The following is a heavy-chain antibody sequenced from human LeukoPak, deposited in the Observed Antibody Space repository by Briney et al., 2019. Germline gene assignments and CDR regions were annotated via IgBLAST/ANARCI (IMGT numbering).Heavy chain of an antibody. J-gene: IGHJ4*02. Sequence: GGSLRLSCAASGFTFSSYGMSWVRQAPGKGLEWVSYISSSSSTIYYADSVKGRFTISRDNAKNSLYLQMNSLRAEDTAVYYCARGGGPRDYWGQGTLVTVSS. D-gene: IGHD3-10*01. CDR2: ISSSSSTI. CDR3: ARGGGPRDY. CDR1: GFTFSSYG. V-gene: IGHV3-48*01.